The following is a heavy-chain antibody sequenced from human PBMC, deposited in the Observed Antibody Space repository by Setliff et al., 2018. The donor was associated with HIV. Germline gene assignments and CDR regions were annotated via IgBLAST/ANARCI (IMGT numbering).Heavy chain of an antibody. Sequence: SLRLSCAASGFTFSSFAMSWVRQAPGKGLEWVSGISGSGGSTYFADSVKGRFTISRDNSKNTLYLQMNSLRAEDTAVYFCAKDDYVWGNPFDYWGQGTLVTVSS. D-gene: IGHD3-16*01. CDR1: GFTFSSFA. V-gene: IGHV3-23*01. J-gene: IGHJ4*02. CDR3: AKDDYVWGNPFDY. CDR2: ISGSGGST.